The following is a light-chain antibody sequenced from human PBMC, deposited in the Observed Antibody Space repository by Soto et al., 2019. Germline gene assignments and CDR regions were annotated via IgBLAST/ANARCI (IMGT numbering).Light chain of an antibody. CDR2: DVT. CDR3: CSYAGSYTLGV. V-gene: IGLV2-11*01. J-gene: IGLJ3*02. CDR1: SSDVGGYDH. Sequence: QSALTQPRSVSGSPGQSVTISCTGTSSDVGGYDHVSWYQQHPGKAPKLMIYDVTKRTSVVPDRFSGSKSGTSASLTISGLQAEDEADYYCCSYAGSYTLGVFGGGTKLTVL.